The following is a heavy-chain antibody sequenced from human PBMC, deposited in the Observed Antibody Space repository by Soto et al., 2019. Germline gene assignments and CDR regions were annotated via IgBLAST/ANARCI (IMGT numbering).Heavy chain of an antibody. V-gene: IGHV1-2*02. CDR2: ISPHTGGT. Sequence: ASVKVSCKASGYTFNRYYMHWVRQAPGPGLEWMGWISPHTGGTTYAQKFQGRVTMTRDTSVSTAFMELSRLGSDDTAVYYCATPTPLRGAMITNINFDVWGPGTTVTVSS. CDR3: ATPTPLRGAMITNINFDV. CDR1: GYTFNRYY. D-gene: IGHD3-10*01. J-gene: IGHJ6*02.